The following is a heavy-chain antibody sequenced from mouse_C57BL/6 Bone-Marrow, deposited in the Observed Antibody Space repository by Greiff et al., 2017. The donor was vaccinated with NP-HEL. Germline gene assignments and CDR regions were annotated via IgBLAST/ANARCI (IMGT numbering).Heavy chain of an antibody. J-gene: IGHJ2*01. D-gene: IGHD2-5*01. V-gene: IGHV1-5*01. Sequence: VQLQQSGTVLARPGASVKMSCKTSGYTFTSYWMHWVKQRPGQGLEWIGAIYPGNSDTSYNQKFKGKAKLTAVTSASTAYMELSSLTNEDSAVYYCTSATYYSNLDYWGQGTTLTVSS. CDR2: IYPGNSDT. CDR1: GYTFTSYW. CDR3: TSATYYSNLDY.